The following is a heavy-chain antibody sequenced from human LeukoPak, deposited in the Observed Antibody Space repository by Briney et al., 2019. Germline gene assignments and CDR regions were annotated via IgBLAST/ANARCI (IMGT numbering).Heavy chain of an antibody. Sequence: PGGSLRLSCAASGFSVSNTYMSWVRQAPGKGLEWVSIIYSGGNTYYADSVKGRFTISMDNSKNTLYLQMNRLRPEDTAVYYCARGTVTAPDYWGQGTLVTVSS. J-gene: IGHJ4*02. CDR1: GFSVSNTY. CDR2: IYSGGNT. CDR3: ARGTVTAPDY. D-gene: IGHD2-21*02. V-gene: IGHV3-53*01.